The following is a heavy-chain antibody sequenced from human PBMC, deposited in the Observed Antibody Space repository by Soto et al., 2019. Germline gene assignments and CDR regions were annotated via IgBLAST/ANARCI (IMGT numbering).Heavy chain of an antibody. CDR3: ASAAPRSGWYEGFDY. Sequence: PGESLKISCKGSGYSFTSYWIGWVRQMPGKGLEWMGIIYPGDSDTSYSPSFQGQVTISADKSISTAYLQWSSLRASDTAMYYCASAAPRSGWYEGFDYWGQGTLVTVSS. CDR2: IYPGDSDT. CDR1: GYSFTSYW. D-gene: IGHD6-19*01. V-gene: IGHV5-51*01. J-gene: IGHJ4*02.